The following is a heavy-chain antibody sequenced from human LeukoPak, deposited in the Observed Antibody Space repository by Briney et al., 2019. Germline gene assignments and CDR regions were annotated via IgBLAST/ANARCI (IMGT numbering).Heavy chain of an antibody. J-gene: IGHJ4*02. CDR3: AKARGGEALDY. CDR2: TSGSGVNT. CDR1: GFTFSAYA. D-gene: IGHD3-16*01. V-gene: IGHV3-23*01. Sequence: GGSLRLSCAASGFTFSAYAMTWVRQAPGKGLEWVSATSGSGVNTYYADSVKGRFTISRDNSKNTLYLQMSSLRAEDTAVYYCAKARGGEALDYWGQGTLVTVSS.